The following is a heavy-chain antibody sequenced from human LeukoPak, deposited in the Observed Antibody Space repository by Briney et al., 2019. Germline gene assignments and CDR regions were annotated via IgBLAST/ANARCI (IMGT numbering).Heavy chain of an antibody. CDR1: GYTFTSYG. Sequence: ASVKVSCKASGYTFTSYGISWVRQAPGQGLEWMGWISAYSGNTNYAQKLQGRVTMTTDTSTSTAYMELRSLRSDDTAVYYCAREIAAAGTDYYYYYGMDVWGQGTTVTVSS. J-gene: IGHJ6*02. CDR2: ISAYSGNT. V-gene: IGHV1-18*01. D-gene: IGHD6-13*01. CDR3: AREIAAAGTDYYYYYGMDV.